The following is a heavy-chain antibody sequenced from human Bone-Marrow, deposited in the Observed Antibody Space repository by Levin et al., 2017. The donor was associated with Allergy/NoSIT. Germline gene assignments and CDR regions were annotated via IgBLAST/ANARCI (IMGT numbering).Heavy chain of an antibody. J-gene: IGHJ4*02. CDR3: AREGGLYFDWLVD. CDR1: GGSISSGTNY. CDR2: IFTSGSI. D-gene: IGHD3-9*01. Sequence: LRLSCSVSGGSISSGTNYWSWVRQPAGKGLEWIGRIFTSGSINYNPSLESRITISMDTSKNQFSLTLTSVTAADTAVDFCAREGGLYFDWLVDWGQGTLVIVSS. V-gene: IGHV4-61*02.